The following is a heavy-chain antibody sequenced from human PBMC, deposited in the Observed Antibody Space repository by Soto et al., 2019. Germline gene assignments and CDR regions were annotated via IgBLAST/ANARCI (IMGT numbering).Heavy chain of an antibody. CDR1: GVTVGNNY. CDR2: TYSGGNT. Sequence: EGRLVESGGGWVQPGGSLRLCCAASGVTVGNNYMSWVRQAPGKGLEWVSVTYSGGNTRYADSVKGRFTMSRDSTKNTVYLQMDSLRAEDTAVYCCARNVPVTALGYWGQGSLVTVSS. V-gene: IGHV3-66*01. J-gene: IGHJ4*02. CDR3: ARNVPVTALGY. D-gene: IGHD4-17*01.